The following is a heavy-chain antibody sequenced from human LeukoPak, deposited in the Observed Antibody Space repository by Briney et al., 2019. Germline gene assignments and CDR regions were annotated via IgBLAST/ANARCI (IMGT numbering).Heavy chain of an antibody. Sequence: GGSLRLSCAASGFTFTSHLIHWVRQPPGKGLVWVSRVSGDGRTTNYADSVKGRFTISRDNAKNTVYLQMDGLRVEDTAVYYCVRTTNGPEHWGQGTLVTVSS. J-gene: IGHJ1*01. V-gene: IGHV3-74*01. CDR1: GFTFTSHL. CDR3: VRTTNGPEH. CDR2: VSGDGRTT. D-gene: IGHD2-8*01.